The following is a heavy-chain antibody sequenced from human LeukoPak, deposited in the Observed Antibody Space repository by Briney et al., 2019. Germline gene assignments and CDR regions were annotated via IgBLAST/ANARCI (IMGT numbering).Heavy chain of an antibody. CDR2: IASKSSYI. D-gene: IGHD3-16*01. Sequence: GGSLRLSCAASAFSLSSYGMNWVRQAPGKGLEWVSSIASKSSYIYYADSVKGRFTTSRDNAKNSLYLQMTNLRAEDTAVYYCARGFGGTRGMDVWGQGTTVSVSS. V-gene: IGHV3-21*01. J-gene: IGHJ6*02. CDR1: AFSLSSYG. CDR3: ARGFGGTRGMDV.